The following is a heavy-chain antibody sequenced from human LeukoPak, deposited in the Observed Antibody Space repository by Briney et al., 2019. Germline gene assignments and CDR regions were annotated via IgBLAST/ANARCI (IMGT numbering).Heavy chain of an antibody. D-gene: IGHD2-2*01. CDR1: GGTFSSYA. V-gene: IGHV1-69*05. Sequence: ASVKVSCKASGGTFSSYAISWVRQAPGQGLEWMGGIIPIFGTANYAQKFQGRVTITTDESTSTAYMELSSLRSEDTAMYYCARADRNYAPYYYYYMDVWGKGTTVTVSS. CDR2: IIPIFGTA. J-gene: IGHJ6*03. CDR3: ARADRNYAPYYYYYMDV.